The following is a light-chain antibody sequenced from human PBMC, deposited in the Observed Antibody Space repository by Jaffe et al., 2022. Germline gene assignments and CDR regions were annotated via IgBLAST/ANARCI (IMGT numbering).Light chain of an antibody. J-gene: IGLJ2*01. Sequence: QSVLTQPPSVSGAPGQRVTISCTGSSSNIGAAYDVHWHHQLPGTAPKLLIYGNSNRPSGVPDRFSGSKSGTSASLAITGLQAEDEADYYCQSYDSRMRGVVFGGGTKLTVL. CDR1: SSNIGAAYD. V-gene: IGLV1-40*01. CDR3: QSYDSRMRGVV. CDR2: GNS.